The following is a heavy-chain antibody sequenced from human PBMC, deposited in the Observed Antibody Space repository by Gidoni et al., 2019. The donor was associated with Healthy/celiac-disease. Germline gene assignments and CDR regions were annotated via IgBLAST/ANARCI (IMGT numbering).Heavy chain of an antibody. CDR1: GFTFSSYW. Sequence: EVQLVESGGGLVQPGGSLRLSCAASGFTFSSYWMSWVRQAPGKGLEWVANIKQDGSEKYYLDSVKGRFTISRDNAKNSLYLQMNSLRAEDTAVYYCARLEIAAAAKGGAFDIWGQGTMVTVSS. J-gene: IGHJ3*02. CDR2: IKQDGSEK. D-gene: IGHD6-13*01. CDR3: ARLEIAAAAKGGAFDI. V-gene: IGHV3-7*04.